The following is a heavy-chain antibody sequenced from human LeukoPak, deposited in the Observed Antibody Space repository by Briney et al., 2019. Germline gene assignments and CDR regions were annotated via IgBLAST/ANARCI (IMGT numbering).Heavy chain of an antibody. CDR1: GFTFSSYA. V-gene: IGHV3-64*01. Sequence: GGSLRLSCAASGFTFSSYAMHWVRQAPGKGLEYVSAISSNGGSTYYANSVKGRFTISRDNSKNTLYLQMGSLRAEDMAVYYCARGSRPLGAFDIWGQGTMVTVSS. CDR3: ARGSRPLGAFDI. J-gene: IGHJ3*02. CDR2: ISSNGGST.